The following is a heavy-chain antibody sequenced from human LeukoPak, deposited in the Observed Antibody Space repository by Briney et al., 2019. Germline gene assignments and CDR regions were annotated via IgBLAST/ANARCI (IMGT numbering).Heavy chain of an antibody. CDR2: ISGGGAVT. CDR1: GFTFSSYA. J-gene: IGHJ4*02. V-gene: IGHV3-23*01. D-gene: IGHD5-12*01. CDR3: AKEPRVATIEIFDY. Sequence: GGSLRLSCTASGFTFSSYAMSWVRQAPGKGLEWVSSISGGGAVTYYADSVKGRFTISRDNSKNTVYLQMNSLRAEDTAVYYCAKEPRVATIEIFDYWGQGTLVTVSS.